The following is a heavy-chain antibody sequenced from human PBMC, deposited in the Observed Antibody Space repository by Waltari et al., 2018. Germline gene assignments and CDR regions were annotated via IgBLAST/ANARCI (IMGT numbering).Heavy chain of an antibody. J-gene: IGHJ4*02. V-gene: IGHV1-18*01. CDR2: ISAYKANT. Sequence: QVKLLQSGAEVKKPGASVKVSCKASGYTFTSYGISWVRQAPGQGLEGMGWISAYKANTNLAENPQGRVTMTTDSATSTAYMALRSLRSDDTGVFYCARDSWIPGAYGDYREFDYWGQGTLVTVSS. CDR3: ARDSWIPGAYGDYREFDY. D-gene: IGHD4-17*01. CDR1: GYTFTSYG.